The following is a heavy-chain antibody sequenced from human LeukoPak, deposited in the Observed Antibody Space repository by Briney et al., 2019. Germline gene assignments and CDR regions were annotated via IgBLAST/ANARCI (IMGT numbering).Heavy chain of an antibody. D-gene: IGHD2-15*01. CDR1: GFSVSGKF. V-gene: IGHV3-53*01. J-gene: IGHJ4*02. CDR3: ASGGGYLQPY. CDR2: IHYDGKI. Sequence: GGSLRLSCAASGFSVSGKFMSWVRQAPGKGLEWVSIIHYDGKIRYAGSVGGRFTIYRGDSENTLFLQMNSLRVDDTAVYFCASGGGYLQPYWGQGTLVTVSS.